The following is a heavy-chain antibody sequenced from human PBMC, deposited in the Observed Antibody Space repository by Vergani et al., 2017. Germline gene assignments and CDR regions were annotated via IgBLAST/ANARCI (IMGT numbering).Heavy chain of an antibody. J-gene: IGHJ6*02. Sequence: EVQLLESGGDLVQPGGSLRLSCAASGFTFNHYAMNWVRQAPGKGLEWVSGISGSGGSTYYAGSVTGRFTISRDSSKNTLYLQMNSLSAGDTAVYYCAKANPRNSGYDYLYYYHSRDVWSQGTTVTVSS. D-gene: IGHD5-12*01. CDR2: ISGSGGST. V-gene: IGHV3-23*01. CDR3: AKANPRNSGYDYLYYYHSRDV. CDR1: GFTFNHYA.